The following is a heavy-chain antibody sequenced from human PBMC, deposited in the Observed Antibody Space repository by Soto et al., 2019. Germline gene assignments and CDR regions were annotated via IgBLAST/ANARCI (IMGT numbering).Heavy chain of an antibody. D-gene: IGHD4-17*01. CDR1: GYSFTSDR. V-gene: IGHV5-10-1*01. J-gene: IGHJ6*02. Sequence: RESLTISCKRSGYSFTSDRISWVRQMPGKGLEWMGRIDPSDSYTNYSPSFQGHVTISAAKSISTAYLQWSSLKASDTAMYYCFIQRLRWYYYGIAFWGQGTTVPVSS. CDR2: IDPSDSYT. CDR3: FIQRLRWYYYGIAF.